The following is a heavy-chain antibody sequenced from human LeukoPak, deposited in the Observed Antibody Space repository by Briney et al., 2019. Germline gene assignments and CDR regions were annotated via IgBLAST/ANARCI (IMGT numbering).Heavy chain of an antibody. CDR1: GFTFSSYA. CDR3: ARDHGFSYYYYYMDV. CDR2: ISGSGGST. Sequence: GGSLRLSCAASGFTFSSYAMSWVRQAPGKGLEWVSAISGSGGSTYYADSVKGRFTISRDNAKNSVYLQMNRLRAEDTAVYYCARDHGFSYYYYYMDVWGKGTTVTVSS. J-gene: IGHJ6*03. V-gene: IGHV3-23*01. D-gene: IGHD3-3*01.